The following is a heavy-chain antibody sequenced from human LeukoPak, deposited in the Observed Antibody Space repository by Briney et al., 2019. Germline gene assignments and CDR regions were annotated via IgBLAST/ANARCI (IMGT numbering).Heavy chain of an antibody. CDR1: GGSISSYY. CDR2: IYYSGST. Sequence: SETLSLTCTVSGGSISSYYWSWIRQPPGKGLEWIGYIYYSGSTNYNPSLKSRVTISVDTSKNQFSLKLSSVTAADTAVYYCATQQPGEYYYYGMDVWGQGTTVTVSS. J-gene: IGHJ6*02. D-gene: IGHD6-13*01. CDR3: ATQQPGEYYYYGMDV. V-gene: IGHV4-59*01.